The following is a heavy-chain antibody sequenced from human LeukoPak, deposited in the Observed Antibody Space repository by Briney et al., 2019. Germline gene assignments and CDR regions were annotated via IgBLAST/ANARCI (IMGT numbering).Heavy chain of an antibody. J-gene: IGHJ4*02. D-gene: IGHD1-1*01. V-gene: IGHV3-23*01. CDR2: ISDSGDFT. CDR3: ARAPPYTKYFDY. Sequence: GGSLRLSCAGSGFTFSNYALSWVRQAPGQGLEWVSTISDSGDFTFYAGAVKGRFTISRDNSKNTLYLQMYSLRAEDTAIYYCARAPPYTKYFDYWGRGTLLTVSS. CDR1: GFTFSNYA.